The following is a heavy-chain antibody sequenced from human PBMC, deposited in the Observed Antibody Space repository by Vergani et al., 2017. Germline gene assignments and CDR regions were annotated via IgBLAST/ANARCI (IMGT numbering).Heavy chain of an antibody. CDR3: AKDRSYYYGSGSYDAFDI. D-gene: IGHD3-10*01. V-gene: IGHV3-30-3*01. CDR1: GFTFSSYA. Sequence: QVQLVESGGGVVQPGRSLRLSCAASGFTFSSYALHWVRQAPGKGLGVVAVISYAGSNHYYADSVKGRFTISRDNSKNSLYLQMNSLRAEDTALYYCAKDRSYYYGSGSYDAFDIWGQGTMVTVSS. J-gene: IGHJ3*02. CDR2: ISYAGSNH.